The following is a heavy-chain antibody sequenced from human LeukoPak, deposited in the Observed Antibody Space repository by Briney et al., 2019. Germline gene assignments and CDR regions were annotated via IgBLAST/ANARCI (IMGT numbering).Heavy chain of an antibody. D-gene: IGHD3-22*01. CDR2: IRSTTSRGTT. V-gene: IGHV3-49*03. Sequence: GGSPRLSCTASGFTFGNYALSWFRQAPGKGLEWVAFIRSTTSRGTTEYAASVKGRFAISRDDSKSIAYLQMSSLKTEDTAVYYCARANSFDSSGYYFDYWGQGTLVTVSS. J-gene: IGHJ4*02. CDR3: ARANSFDSSGYYFDY. CDR1: GFTFGNYA.